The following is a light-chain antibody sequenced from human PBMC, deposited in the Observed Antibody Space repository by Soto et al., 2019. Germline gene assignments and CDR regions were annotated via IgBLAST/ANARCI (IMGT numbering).Light chain of an antibody. V-gene: IGLV1-40*01. J-gene: IGLJ1*01. CDR1: SSNIGAGYD. Sequence: QSVLTQAPSVSGAPGQRVTISCSGSSSNIGAGYDVNWYQQLPGTAPKLLIYGNSNRPSGVPDLSSDSKPGTSASLDITGLQADDEADYYCQSYDSSLSGYVFGPGTKLTVL. CDR3: QSYDSSLSGYV. CDR2: GNS.